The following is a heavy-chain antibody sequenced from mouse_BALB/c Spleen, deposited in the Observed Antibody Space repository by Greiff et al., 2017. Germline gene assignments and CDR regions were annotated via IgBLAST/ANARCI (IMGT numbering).Heavy chain of an antibody. CDR1: GYNFTSYW. CDR3: AREEDGYYDY. D-gene: IGHD2-3*01. V-gene: IGHV1-55*01. CDR2: IYPGSGST. Sequence: QVHVKQPGAELVKPGTSVKLSCKASGYNFTSYWINWVKLRPGQGLEWIGDIYPGSGSTNYNEKFKSKATLTVDTSSSTAYMQLSSLASEDSALYYCAREEDGYYDYWGQGTTLTVSS. J-gene: IGHJ2*01.